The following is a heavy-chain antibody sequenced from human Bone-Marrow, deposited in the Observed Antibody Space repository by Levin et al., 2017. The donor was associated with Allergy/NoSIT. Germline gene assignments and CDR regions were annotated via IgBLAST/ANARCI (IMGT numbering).Heavy chain of an antibody. D-gene: IGHD6-19*01. Sequence: GGSLRLSCTASGFTFGDYAMSWFRQAPGKGLEWVGFIRSNAYGGTTEYAASVKGRFTISRDDSKRIAYLQMNSLKTEDTAVYYCSRQWGQWLAADYWGQGTLVTVSS. J-gene: IGHJ4*02. CDR1: GFTFGDYA. CDR3: SRQWGQWLAADY. V-gene: IGHV3-49*03. CDR2: IRSNAYGGTT.